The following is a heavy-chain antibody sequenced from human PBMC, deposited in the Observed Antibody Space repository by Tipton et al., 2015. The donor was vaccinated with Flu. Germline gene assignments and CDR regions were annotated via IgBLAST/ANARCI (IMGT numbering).Heavy chain of an antibody. V-gene: IGHV4-61*09. D-gene: IGHD5-18*01. CDR1: GDSISVDDYH. CDR3: ARGERYTHGLNTVYYYYYMDV. Sequence: PSLTCTVSGDSISVDDYHWTWIRQPAGKGLEWVGHIYLSGNTTYNPSLKRRVTISRDTSKNQISLKVRSVTAADTAVYYCARGERYTHGLNTVYYYYYMDVWDQGP. J-gene: IGHJ6*02. CDR2: IYLSGNT.